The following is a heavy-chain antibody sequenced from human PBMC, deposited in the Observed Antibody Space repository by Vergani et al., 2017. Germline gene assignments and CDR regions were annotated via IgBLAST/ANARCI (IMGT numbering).Heavy chain of an antibody. J-gene: IGHJ5*02. CDR3: ARVPVDTAMWGWFDP. V-gene: IGHV4-59*01. CDR1: GGSISSYY. D-gene: IGHD5-18*01. Sequence: QVQLQESGPGLVQPSETLSLTCTVSGGSISSYYWSWIRQPPGKGLEWIGYIYYSGSTNYNPSLKSRVTISVDTSKNQFSLKLSSVTAADTAVYYCARVPVDTAMWGWFDPWGQGTLVTVSS. CDR2: IYYSGST.